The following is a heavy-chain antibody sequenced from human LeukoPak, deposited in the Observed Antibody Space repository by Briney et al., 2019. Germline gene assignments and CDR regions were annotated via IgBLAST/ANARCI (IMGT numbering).Heavy chain of an antibody. Sequence: ASVKVSCKVSGYTLTELSMHWVRQAPGQGLEWMGIINPSGGSTSYARKFQGRVTMTRDTSASTVYMELSSLRSEDTAVYYCARDPDIAAAGCFDYWGQGTLVTVSS. D-gene: IGHD6-13*01. CDR2: INPSGGST. J-gene: IGHJ4*02. V-gene: IGHV1-46*01. CDR1: GYTLTELS. CDR3: ARDPDIAAAGCFDY.